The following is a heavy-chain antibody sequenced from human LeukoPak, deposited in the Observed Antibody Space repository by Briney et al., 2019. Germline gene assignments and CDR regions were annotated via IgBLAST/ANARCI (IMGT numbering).Heavy chain of an antibody. J-gene: IGHJ3*02. Sequence: GRSPRLSCAASGFTFSSYAMHWVRQAPGKGLEWVAVISYDGSNKYYADSVKGRFTISRDNSKNTLHLQMNSLRAEDTAVYYCARERAGGDAFDIWGQGTMVTVSS. D-gene: IGHD3-10*01. CDR2: ISYDGSNK. CDR1: GFTFSSYA. V-gene: IGHV3-30*01. CDR3: ARERAGGDAFDI.